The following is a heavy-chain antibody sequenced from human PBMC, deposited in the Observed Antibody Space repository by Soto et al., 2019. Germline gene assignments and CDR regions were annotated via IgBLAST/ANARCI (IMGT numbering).Heavy chain of an antibody. V-gene: IGHV3-15*07. J-gene: IGHJ4*02. CDR1: GFTFSNAW. D-gene: IGHD5-18*01. CDR3: TTDELWFGRSFDY. Sequence: EVQLVESGGGLVKPGGSLRLSCAASGFTFSNAWMNWVRQAPGKGLEWVGRIQSKTDGGTTDYAAPVKGRFTISRDDSKNTLYLQMNSLKTEDTAVYYCTTDELWFGRSFDYWGQGTLVTVSS. CDR2: IQSKTDGGTT.